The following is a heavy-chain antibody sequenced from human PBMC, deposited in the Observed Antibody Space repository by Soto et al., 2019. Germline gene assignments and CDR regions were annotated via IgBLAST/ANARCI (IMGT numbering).Heavy chain of an antibody. V-gene: IGHV3-23*01. CDR2: ISGSGGST. D-gene: IGHD6-13*01. CDR3: AKVREFLTAAALSFYFDY. Sequence: GGSLRLSCAASGFTFSSYAMSWVRQAPGKGLEWVSAISGSGGSTYYADSVKGRFTISRDNSKNTLYLQMNSLRAEDTAVYYCAKVREFLTAAALSFYFDYWGQGTLVTVSS. CDR1: GFTFSSYA. J-gene: IGHJ4*02.